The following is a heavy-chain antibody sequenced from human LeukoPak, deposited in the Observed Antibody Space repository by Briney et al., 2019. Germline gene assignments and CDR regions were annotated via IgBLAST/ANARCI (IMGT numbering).Heavy chain of an antibody. J-gene: IGHJ2*01. D-gene: IGHD4-23*01. Sequence: SETLSLTCTVSGGSISSGDYYWSWIRQPPGKGLEWIGYIYYSGSTYYNPSLKSRVTISVDTSKNQFSLKLSSVTAADTAEYYYAREEGDDYGGQGILWGRGTLVTVSS. CDR1: GGSISSGDYY. CDR3: AREEGDDYGGQGIL. CDR2: IYYSGST. V-gene: IGHV4-30-4*01.